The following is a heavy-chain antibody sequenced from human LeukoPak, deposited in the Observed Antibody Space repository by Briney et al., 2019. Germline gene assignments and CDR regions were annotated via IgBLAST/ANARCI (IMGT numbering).Heavy chain of an antibody. CDR1: GFTFSSYW. J-gene: IGHJ4*02. V-gene: IGHV3-7*01. Sequence: GGSLRLSCAASGFTFSSYWMTWVRQAPGKGLEWVANIKEDGSEKYYVDSVKGRFTISRDNAKDSLYLQMSSLRAEDTAVYYCARDSGSYRIFDYWGRGTLVTVSS. D-gene: IGHD1-26*01. CDR3: ARDSGSYRIFDY. CDR2: IKEDGSEK.